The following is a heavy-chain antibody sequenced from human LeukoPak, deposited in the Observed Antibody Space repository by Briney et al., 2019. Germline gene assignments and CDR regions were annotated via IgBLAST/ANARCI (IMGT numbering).Heavy chain of an antibody. D-gene: IGHD2-2*01. Sequence: ASVKVSCKASGYTFTGYYMHWVRQAPGQGPEWMGWINPNSGGTNYAQKFQGRVTMTRDTSISTAYMELSRLRSDDTAVYYCARGAIHQSGWFDPWGQGTLVTVSS. V-gene: IGHV1-2*02. CDR1: GYTFTGYY. J-gene: IGHJ5*02. CDR3: ARGAIHQSGWFDP. CDR2: INPNSGGT.